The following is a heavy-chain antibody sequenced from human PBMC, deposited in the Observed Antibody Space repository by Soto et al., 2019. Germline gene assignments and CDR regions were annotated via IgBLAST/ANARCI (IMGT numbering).Heavy chain of an antibody. CDR3: VKDRAMGVYILTGYAGMFFDY. CDR1: GFTFSSYA. J-gene: IGHJ4*02. D-gene: IGHD3-9*01. V-gene: IGHV3-64D*08. CDR2: ISSNGGST. Sequence: PGGSLRLSCSASGFTFSSYAMHWDRQAPGKGLEYVSAISSNGGSTYYADSVKGRFTISRDNSKNTLYLQMSSLRAEDTAVYYCVKDRAMGVYILTGYAGMFFDYWGQGTLVTVSS.